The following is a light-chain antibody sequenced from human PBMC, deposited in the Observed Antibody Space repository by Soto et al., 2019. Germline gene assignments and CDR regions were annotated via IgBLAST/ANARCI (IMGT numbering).Light chain of an antibody. CDR3: QQSYTTPYI. CDR1: QSISSF. CDR2: ASF. J-gene: IGKJ2*01. V-gene: IGKV1-39*01. Sequence: DIQMTQSPSSLSVSVGDRVTITCRASQSISSFLHWFQQKPGKAPKLLIYASFNLQSGVPSRFSGSGSGTDFTLTITSLQPEDFAAYYCQQSYTTPYIFGQGTKLEI.